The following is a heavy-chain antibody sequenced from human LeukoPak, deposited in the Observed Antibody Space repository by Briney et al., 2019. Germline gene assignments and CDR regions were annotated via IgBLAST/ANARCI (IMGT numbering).Heavy chain of an antibody. D-gene: IGHD1-1*01. Sequence: TGGSLRLSCAASGFTVSNSYMNWVRQAPGKGLEWVSVIYSGGSTYYADSVKGRFTISRDNSKNTLHLQINSLRAEDTAMYYCAGEYNYYIYWGQGTLVTVSS. V-gene: IGHV3-66*01. CDR2: IYSGGST. CDR1: GFTVSNSY. J-gene: IGHJ4*02. CDR3: AGEYNYYIY.